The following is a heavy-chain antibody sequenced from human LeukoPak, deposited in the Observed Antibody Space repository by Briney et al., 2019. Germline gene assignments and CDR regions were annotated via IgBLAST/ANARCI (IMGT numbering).Heavy chain of an antibody. CDR2: VEHDGSRT. CDR1: GFTFTSYW. Sequence: GGSLRLSCAASGFTFTSYWMHWVRQPPGKGLVWVSRVEHDGSRTAYADSVTGRFTISRDNARNMVYLQMNSLRAEDTAVYYCATDLGWGQGTLVIVSS. D-gene: IGHD4-17*01. J-gene: IGHJ4*02. CDR3: ATDLG. V-gene: IGHV3-74*01.